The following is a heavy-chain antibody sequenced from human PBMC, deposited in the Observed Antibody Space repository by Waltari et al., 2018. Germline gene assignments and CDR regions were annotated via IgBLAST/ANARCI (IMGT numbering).Heavy chain of an antibody. V-gene: IGHV3-23*03. J-gene: IGHJ4*02. D-gene: IGHD6-19*01. Sequence: EVQLLESGGGLVQPGGSLRLSCAASGFTFSSYAMSWVRQAPGKGLEWVSVIYSGGSTYYADSVKGRFTISRDNSKNTLYLQMNSLRAEDTAVYYCASNSGPSDYWGQGTLVTVSS. CDR2: IYSGGST. CDR3: ASNSGPSDY. CDR1: GFTFSSYA.